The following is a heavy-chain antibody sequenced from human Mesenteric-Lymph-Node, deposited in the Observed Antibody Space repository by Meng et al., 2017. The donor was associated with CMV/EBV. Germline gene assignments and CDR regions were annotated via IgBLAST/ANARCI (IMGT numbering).Heavy chain of an antibody. CDR1: GYTFTSYA. CDR3: ARWSSTSWSFDY. Sequence: CKDSGYTFTSYAMHWVRQAPGQRLEWMGWINAGNGNTKYSQKFQGRVTITRDTSASTAYMELSSLRSEDTAVYYCARWSSTSWSFDYWGQGTLVTVSS. V-gene: IGHV1-3*01. D-gene: IGHD6-13*01. J-gene: IGHJ4*02. CDR2: INAGNGNT.